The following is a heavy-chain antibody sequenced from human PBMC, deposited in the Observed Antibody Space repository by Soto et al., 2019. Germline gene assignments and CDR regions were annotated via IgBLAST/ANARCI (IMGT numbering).Heavy chain of an antibody. CDR1: GDQFSTYA. D-gene: IGHD1-1*01. V-gene: IGHV1-69*01. CDR2: IITFFGAA. Sequence: QVQPVQSGAEVSKPGSSGRVACNASGDQFSTYAINWVRQVPGQGLEWLGGIITFFGAAMYAQKFHGRVTVTGEGSAATASIELGSLRSEDTACYYCAGGGKERFRGSGMDVWGHGTTGSVSS. J-gene: IGHJ6*02. CDR3: AGGGKERFRGSGMDV.